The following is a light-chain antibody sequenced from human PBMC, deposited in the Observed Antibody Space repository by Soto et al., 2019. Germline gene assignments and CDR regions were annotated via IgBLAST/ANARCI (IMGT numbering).Light chain of an antibody. J-gene: IGLJ2*01. CDR2: EVT. CDR1: SNDVGGYDY. CDR3: SSYASGYTVL. V-gene: IGLV2-14*01. Sequence: QSALTQPASVSGSPGQSITISCTGTSNDVGGYDYVSWYQHHPGKAPKLMIYEVTNRPSGVSNRFSGSKSANTASLTISGLQAEDEADYFCSSYASGYTVLFGGGTKLTVL.